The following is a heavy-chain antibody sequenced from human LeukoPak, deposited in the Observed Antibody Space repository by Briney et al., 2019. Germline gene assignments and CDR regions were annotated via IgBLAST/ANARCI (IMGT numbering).Heavy chain of an antibody. CDR2: ISYDGSNK. V-gene: IGHV3-30*18. J-gene: IGHJ4*02. CDR3: AKESQEE. Sequence: PGGSLRLSCAASGFTFSSYGMHWVRQAPGKGLEWVAVISYDGSNKYYADSVKGRFTISRDNSKNTLYLQMNSLRAEDTAVYYCAKESQEEWGQGTLVTVSS. CDR1: GFTFSSYG.